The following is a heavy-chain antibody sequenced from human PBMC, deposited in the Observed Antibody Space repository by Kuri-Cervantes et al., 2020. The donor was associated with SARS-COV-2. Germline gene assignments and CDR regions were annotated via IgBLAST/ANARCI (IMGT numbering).Heavy chain of an antibody. CDR2: IYYSGTT. CDR1: SGSISRYY. CDR3: ARRICSSTSCYYYNWFDP. J-gene: IGHJ5*02. Sequence: ESLKISCTVSSGSISRYYWSWIRQPPGKGLEWIAYIYYSGTTSHNPSLKSRVTISVDTSKNQFSLQLTSVTAADTAVYYCARRICSSTSCYYYNWFDPWGQGTLVTVSS. V-gene: IGHV4-59*12. D-gene: IGHD2-2*01.